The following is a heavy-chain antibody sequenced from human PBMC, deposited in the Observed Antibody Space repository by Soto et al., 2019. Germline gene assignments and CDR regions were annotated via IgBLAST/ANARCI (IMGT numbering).Heavy chain of an antibody. D-gene: IGHD3-10*01. V-gene: IGHV1-69*02. Sequence: QVQLVQSGAEVKKPGSSVKVSCKASGGTFSSYTISWVRQAPGQGLEWMGRIIPILGIANYAQKFQGRVTITADKSTSTAYMELSSLRSEDTAVYYCARGRNYYGSVSYSLDYYYYYYMDVWGKGTTVTVSS. CDR3: ARGRNYYGSVSYSLDYYYYYYMDV. CDR1: GGTFSSYT. J-gene: IGHJ6*03. CDR2: IIPILGIA.